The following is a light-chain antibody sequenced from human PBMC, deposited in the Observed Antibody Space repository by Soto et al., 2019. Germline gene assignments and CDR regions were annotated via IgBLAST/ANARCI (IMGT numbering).Light chain of an antibody. CDR2: DAS. CDR1: QNIRSR. J-gene: IGKJ1*01. V-gene: IGKV1-5*01. CDR3: QQYHSYWT. Sequence: DFQMTQSPSTLSASVVDRVTITCRASQNIRSRFAWFQQKPGKAPKLLIYDASSLESGVPQRFSGSGSGTEFTLDISRLQTEDFSTYYCQQYHSYWTFGQGTKVE.